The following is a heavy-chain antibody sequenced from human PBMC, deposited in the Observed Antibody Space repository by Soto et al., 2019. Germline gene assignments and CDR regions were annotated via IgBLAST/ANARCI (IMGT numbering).Heavy chain of an antibody. Sequence: PSETLSLTCAVSGGSISSGGYSWSWIRQPPGKGLEWIGYIYHSGSTYYNPSLKSRVTISVDRSKNQFSLKLSSVTAADTGRYYCAKVPGPWGQGTLVTVSS. CDR2: IYHSGST. CDR3: AKVPGP. J-gene: IGHJ5*02. D-gene: IGHD1-1*01. CDR1: GGSISSGGYS. V-gene: IGHV4-30-2*01.